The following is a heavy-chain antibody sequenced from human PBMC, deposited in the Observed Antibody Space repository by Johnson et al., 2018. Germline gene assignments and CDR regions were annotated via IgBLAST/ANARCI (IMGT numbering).Heavy chain of an antibody. Sequence: QLVDSVAEVKKPVSSVKVSCKASGGTFSSYAISWVRQAPGQGLEWMGGIIPIFGTANYAQKFQGRVTITADASTSTAYMELSSLRSEDTAVYYCARVSAYCGGDCYSNYYYYYGMDVWGQGTTVTVSS. V-gene: IGHV1-69*01. CDR1: GGTFSSYA. D-gene: IGHD2-21*02. J-gene: IGHJ6*02. CDR3: ARVSAYCGGDCYSNYYYYYGMDV. CDR2: IIPIFGTA.